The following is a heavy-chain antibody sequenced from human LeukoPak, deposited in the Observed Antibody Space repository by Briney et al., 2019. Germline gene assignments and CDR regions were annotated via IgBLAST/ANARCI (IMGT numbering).Heavy chain of an antibody. J-gene: IGHJ4*02. CDR3: ASSGSGIAAAGTADYFDY. D-gene: IGHD6-13*01. V-gene: IGHV1-2*04. Sequence: ASVKVSCKASGYTFTGYYIHWVRQAPGQGLEWMGWINPNSGGTHYAQKFQGWVTMTRDTSISTAYMELSRLTSDDTATYYCASSGSGIAAAGTADYFDYWGQGTLVTVSS. CDR2: INPNSGGT. CDR1: GYTFTGYY.